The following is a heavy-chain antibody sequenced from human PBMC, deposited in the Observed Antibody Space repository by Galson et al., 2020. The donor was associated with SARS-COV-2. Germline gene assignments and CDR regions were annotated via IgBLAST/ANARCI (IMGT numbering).Heavy chain of an antibody. CDR2: IYPGDSDP. CDR1: GYSLTSYR. D-gene: IGHD5-12*01. J-gene: IGHJ5*02. V-gene: IGHV5-51*01. CDR3: ARHRYVAWHYLYSWFDP. Sequence: GESLNISCNGSGYSLTSYRIGWVRQMPGKGPEWMGIIYPGDSDPLHSPSFQCQVTISADKSISTAYLQWSSLKASDTAMYYCARHRYVAWHYLYSWFDPWGQGTLVTVSS.